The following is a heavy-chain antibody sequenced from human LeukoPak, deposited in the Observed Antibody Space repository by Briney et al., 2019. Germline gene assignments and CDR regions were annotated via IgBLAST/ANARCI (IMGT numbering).Heavy chain of an antibody. Sequence: ASVKASCKASGGTFSSYAISWVRQAPGQGLEWMGGIIPIFGTANYAQKFLGRVTITADESTSTAYMELSSLRSEDTAVYYCARGGDSYFDYWGQGTLVTVSS. CDR3: ARGGDSYFDY. CDR1: GGTFSSYA. J-gene: IGHJ4*02. CDR2: IIPIFGTA. D-gene: IGHD3-16*01. V-gene: IGHV1-69*13.